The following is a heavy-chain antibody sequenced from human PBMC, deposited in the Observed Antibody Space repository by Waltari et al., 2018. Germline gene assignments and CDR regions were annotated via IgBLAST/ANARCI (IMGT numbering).Heavy chain of an antibody. Sequence: AEVKKPGASVKVSCKASGYTFTSYAMHWVRQAPGQRLEWMGWINAGNGNTKYSQEFQGRVTITRDTSASTAYMELSSLRSEDMAVYYCARDYYDILTGYAYYFDYWGQGTLVTVSS. CDR3: ARDYYDILTGYAYYFDY. CDR1: GYTFTSYA. D-gene: IGHD3-9*01. V-gene: IGHV1-3*03. CDR2: INAGNGNT. J-gene: IGHJ4*02.